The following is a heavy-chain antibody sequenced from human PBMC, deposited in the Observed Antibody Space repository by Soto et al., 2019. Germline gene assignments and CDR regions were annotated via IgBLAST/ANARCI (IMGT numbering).Heavy chain of an antibody. J-gene: IGHJ6*02. CDR2: IYYSGST. CDR1: GGSISSGDYY. V-gene: IGHV4-30-4*01. CDR3: ARVLRYYGSGSLVQQPHYGMDV. D-gene: IGHD3-10*01. Sequence: ASETLSLTCTVAGGSISSGDYYWSWIRQPPGKGLEWIGYIYYSGSTYYNPSLKSRVTISVDTSKNQFSLKLSSVTAADTAVYYCARVLRYYGSGSLVQQPHYGMDVWGQGTTVTVSS.